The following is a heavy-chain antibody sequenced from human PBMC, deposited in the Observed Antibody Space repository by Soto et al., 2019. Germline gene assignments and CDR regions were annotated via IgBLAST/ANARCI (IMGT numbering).Heavy chain of an antibody. Sequence: ASVKVSCKASGYTFTDYYMHWVRQAPGQGLEWMGWINPNTGGTNYAQKFQGRVTMTRDTSVTTAYMELSRLTSDDTAVYYCASYGSGTSSHRPFDYWGQGTLVTVS. J-gene: IGHJ4*02. CDR2: INPNTGGT. V-gene: IGHV1-2*02. CDR3: ASYGSGTSSHRPFDY. CDR1: GYTFTDYY. D-gene: IGHD3-10*01.